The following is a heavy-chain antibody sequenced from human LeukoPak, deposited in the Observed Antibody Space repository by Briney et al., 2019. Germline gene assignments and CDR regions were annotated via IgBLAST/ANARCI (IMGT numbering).Heavy chain of an antibody. CDR2: ISYDGSNK. J-gene: IGHJ4*02. D-gene: IGHD1-26*01. V-gene: IGHV3-30*18. CDR1: GFTFSSYG. Sequence: GGSLRLSCAASGFTFSSYGMHWGRQAPGKGLEWVAVISYDGSNKYYADSVKGRFTISRDNSKNTLYLQMNSLRAEDTAVYYCAKDGGWWELLGGFLDYWGQGTLVTVSS. CDR3: AKDGGWWELLGGFLDY.